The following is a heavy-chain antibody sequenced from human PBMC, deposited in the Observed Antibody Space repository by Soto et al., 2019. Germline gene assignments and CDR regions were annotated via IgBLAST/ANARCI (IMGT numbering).Heavy chain of an antibody. CDR3: VRVTVTKRTFDY. Sequence: QVQLVQSGAEVKKPGASVKVSCKASGYTFTNYYIHWVRQAPGQGLEWMGIINPSGGSTSYAQNFHDRVTMTRDTSTSTVYMELSSLRSEDTAVYYCVRVTVTKRTFDYWGQGTLVTVSS. V-gene: IGHV1-46*01. D-gene: IGHD4-17*01. J-gene: IGHJ4*02. CDR2: INPSGGST. CDR1: GYTFTNYY.